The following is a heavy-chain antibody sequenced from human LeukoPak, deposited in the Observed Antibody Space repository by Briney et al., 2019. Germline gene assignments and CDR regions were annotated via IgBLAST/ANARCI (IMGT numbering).Heavy chain of an antibody. CDR3: ARDRGTRLKYSYGYGDY. D-gene: IGHD5-18*01. CDR1: GFTFSSYA. Sequence: GGSLRLSCAASGFTFSSYAMSWVRQAPGKGLEWVSAISGSGGSTYYADSVKGRFTISRDNSKNTLYLQMNSLRAEDTAVYYCARDRGTRLKYSYGYGDYWGQGTLVTVSS. CDR2: ISGSGGST. V-gene: IGHV3-23*01. J-gene: IGHJ4*02.